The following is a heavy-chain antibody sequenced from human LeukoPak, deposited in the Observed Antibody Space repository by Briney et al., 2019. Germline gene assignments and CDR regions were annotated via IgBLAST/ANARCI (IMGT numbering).Heavy chain of an antibody. CDR3: ARGLRREQQLLRAFDY. Sequence: GASVKVSCKASGYTFTNYDINWVRQASGQGLEWMGWMNPNSGNTGSAQKFQGRVTMTSNTSISTAYMELSRLRSEDTAVYYCARGLRREQQLLRAFDYWGQGTPVTVSS. V-gene: IGHV1-8*01. D-gene: IGHD6-13*01. CDR2: MNPNSGNT. CDR1: GYTFTNYD. J-gene: IGHJ4*02.